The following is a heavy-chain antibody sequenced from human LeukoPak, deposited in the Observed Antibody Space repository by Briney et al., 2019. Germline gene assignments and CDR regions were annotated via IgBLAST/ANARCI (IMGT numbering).Heavy chain of an antibody. Sequence: GGSLRLSCAASGFTFSSYWMSWVRQAPGKGLEWVANIKQDGSDKYYVYSVKGRVTISRDNANNSLYLQMNTLSAQHPAVSYCARAYGSGRPHYWGQGTLVTVSS. CDR2: IKQDGSDK. V-gene: IGHV3-7*01. J-gene: IGHJ4*02. CDR3: ARAYGSGRPHY. CDR1: GFTFSSYW. D-gene: IGHD3-10*01.